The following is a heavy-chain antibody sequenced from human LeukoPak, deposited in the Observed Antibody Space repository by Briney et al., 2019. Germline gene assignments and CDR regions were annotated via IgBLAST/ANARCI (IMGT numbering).Heavy chain of an antibody. J-gene: IGHJ3*02. V-gene: IGHV3-30*18. D-gene: IGHD2-15*01. Sequence: GGSLRLSCAASGFTFSSYGMHWVRQAPGKGLEWVAVISYDGSNKYYADSVKGRFTISRDNSKNTLYLQMNSLRAEDTAVYYCAKDGYCSGGSCYYAFDIWGQGTMVTVSS. CDR3: AKDGYCSGGSCYYAFDI. CDR1: GFTFSSYG. CDR2: ISYDGSNK.